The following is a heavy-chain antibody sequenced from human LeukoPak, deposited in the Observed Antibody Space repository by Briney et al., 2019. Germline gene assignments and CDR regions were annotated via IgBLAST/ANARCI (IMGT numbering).Heavy chain of an antibody. V-gene: IGHV4-59*01. CDR3: ARTPSQGYCSGGSCFQFDP. Sequence: SETLSLTCTVSGGSISGYYWSWIRQPPGKGLEWIGYIYYSGSTNYNPSLKSRVTISVDTSKNQFSLKLSSVTAADTAVYYCARTPSQGYCSGGSCFQFDPWGQGTLVTVSS. D-gene: IGHD2-15*01. CDR2: IYYSGST. CDR1: GGSISGYY. J-gene: IGHJ5*02.